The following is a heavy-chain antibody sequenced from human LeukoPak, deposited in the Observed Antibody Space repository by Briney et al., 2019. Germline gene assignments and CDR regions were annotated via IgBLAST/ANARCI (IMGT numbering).Heavy chain of an antibody. CDR1: GGSISSYY. D-gene: IGHD1-26*01. CDR2: INHSGST. J-gene: IGHJ4*01. V-gene: IGHV4-34*01. Sequence: PSETLSLTCTVSGGSISSYYWSWIRQPPGKGLEWIGEINHSGSTNYNPSLKSRVTISVDTSKNQFSLKLSSVTAADTAVYYCASLRSRGRDYWGQGTLVTVSS. CDR3: ASLRSRGRDY.